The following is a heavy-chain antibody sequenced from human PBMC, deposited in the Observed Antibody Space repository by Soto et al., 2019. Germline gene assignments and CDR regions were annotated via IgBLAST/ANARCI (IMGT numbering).Heavy chain of an antibody. CDR2: ISYDGSNK. Sequence: QVQLVESGGGVVQPGRSLRLSCAASGSTFSSYAMHWVRQAPGKGLEWVAVISYDGSNKYYADSVKGRFTISRDNSKNTLYLQMNSLRAEDTAVYYCARDSPEVQTFDLWGRGTLVTVSS. CDR1: GSTFSSYA. J-gene: IGHJ2*01. V-gene: IGHV3-30-3*01. CDR3: ARDSPEVQTFDL.